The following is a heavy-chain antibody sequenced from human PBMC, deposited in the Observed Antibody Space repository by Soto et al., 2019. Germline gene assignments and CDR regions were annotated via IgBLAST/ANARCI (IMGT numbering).Heavy chain of an antibody. V-gene: IGHV4-39*01. D-gene: IGHD3-10*01. CDR3: ARLVEPPFGDYYYYMDV. CDR1: GGSISSSSYY. CDR2: IYYSGST. Sequence: SETLSLTCTVSGGSISSSSYYWGWIRQPPGKGLEWIGSIYYSGSTYYNPSLKSRVTISVDTSKNQFSLKLSSVTAADTAVYYCARLVEPPFGDYYYYMDVWGKGTTVTVSS. J-gene: IGHJ6*03.